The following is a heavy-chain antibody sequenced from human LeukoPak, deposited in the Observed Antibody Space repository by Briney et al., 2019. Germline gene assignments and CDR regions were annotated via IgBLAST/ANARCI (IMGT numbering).Heavy chain of an antibody. V-gene: IGHV4-39*01. D-gene: IGHD3/OR15-3a*01. CDR2: IYDSGNT. CDR1: DGSISSSTYY. Sequence: SETLSLTCTVSDGSISSSTYYWGWIRQPPGKGLEWIGSIYDSGNTYYNPSLNSRVTISVDTSQNQFSLKLSSVTAADTAVYYCARQTGSGLFILPGGQGTLVTVSS. CDR3: ARQTGSGLFILP. J-gene: IGHJ4*02.